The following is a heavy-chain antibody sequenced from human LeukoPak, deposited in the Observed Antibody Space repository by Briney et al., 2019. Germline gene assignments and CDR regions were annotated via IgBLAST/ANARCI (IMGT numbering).Heavy chain of an antibody. D-gene: IGHD2-15*01. V-gene: IGHV4-34*01. Sequence: SETLSLTCAVYGGSFSGYYWSWIRQPPGKGLEWIGEINHSGSTNYNPSLKSRVTISVDTSKNQFSLKLSSVTAADTAVYYCARGKATRVVAARANWFDPWGQGTLVTVSS. J-gene: IGHJ5*02. CDR1: GGSFSGYY. CDR3: ARGKATRVVAARANWFDP. CDR2: INHSGST.